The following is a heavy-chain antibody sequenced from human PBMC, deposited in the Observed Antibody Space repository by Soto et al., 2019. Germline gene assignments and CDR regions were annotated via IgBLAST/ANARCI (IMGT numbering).Heavy chain of an antibody. CDR2: INPNSGVT. CDR1: GYTFTGYY. V-gene: IGHV1-2*02. J-gene: IGHJ6*03. Sequence: ASVKVSCKASGYTFTGYYMHWGRQAPGQGLEGMGWINPNSGVTTYAKKFQGGVTMTRDTSISTAYMELSRLRSDDTAVYYCARGPRIAARYYYYYYMDVWGKGTTVTVSS. CDR3: ARGPRIAARYYYYYYMDV. D-gene: IGHD6-6*01.